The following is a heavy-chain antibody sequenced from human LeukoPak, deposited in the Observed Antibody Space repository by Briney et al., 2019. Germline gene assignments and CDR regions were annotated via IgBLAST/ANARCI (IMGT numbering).Heavy chain of an antibody. Sequence: PGGSLRLSCAASGFTFRSYGMSWVRQAPGKGLEWVSSLSGSGGSTYYADFVKGRFTISRDNSKNTLFLHMNSLRAEDTAVYYCAKALGGYDFDYWGQGTLVTVSS. D-gene: IGHD3-16*01. CDR3: AKALGGYDFDY. J-gene: IGHJ4*02. CDR2: LSGSGGST. CDR1: GFTFRSYG. V-gene: IGHV3-23*01.